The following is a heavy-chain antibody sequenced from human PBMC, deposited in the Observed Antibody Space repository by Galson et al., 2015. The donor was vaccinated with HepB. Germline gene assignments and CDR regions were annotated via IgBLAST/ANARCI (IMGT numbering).Heavy chain of an antibody. J-gene: IGHJ6*02. Sequence: SLRLSCAASGFMFSDYSMTWIRQAPGKGLEWVSKISDSGTTTYYADSVRGRFTISRDDAKNSLYLQMNSLRAEDTVVYYCARTVHHAPVYNGMDVWGQGTTVTVSS. CDR1: GFMFSDYS. V-gene: IGHV3-11*01. CDR2: ISDSGTTT. CDR3: ARTVHHAPVYNGMDV. D-gene: IGHD1-1*01.